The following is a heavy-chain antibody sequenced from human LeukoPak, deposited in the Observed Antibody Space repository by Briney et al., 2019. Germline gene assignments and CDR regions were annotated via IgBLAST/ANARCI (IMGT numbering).Heavy chain of an antibody. CDR1: GGSISSGDYY. V-gene: IGHV4-30-4*02. J-gene: IGHJ4*02. CDR3: AGGDPDTYYDFWSGYY. Sequence: SETLSLTCTVSGGSISSGDYYWSWIRQPPGKGLEWIGYIYYSGSTYYNPSLKSRVTISVDTSKNQFSLKLSSVTAADTAVYYCAGGDPDTYYDFWSGYYWGQGTLVTVSS. D-gene: IGHD3-3*01. CDR2: IYYSGST.